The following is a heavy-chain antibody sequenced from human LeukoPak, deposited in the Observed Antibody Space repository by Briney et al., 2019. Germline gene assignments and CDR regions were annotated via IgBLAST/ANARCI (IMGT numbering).Heavy chain of an antibody. V-gene: IGHV4-34*01. CDR2: INHSGST. Sequence: SETLSLTCAVYGGSFSGYYWSWIRQPPGKGLEWIGEINHSGSTNHNPSLKSRVTISVDTSKNQFSLKLSSVTAADTAVYYCAGALRYSSPDYWGQGTLVTVSS. D-gene: IGHD6-19*01. CDR3: AGALRYSSPDY. J-gene: IGHJ4*02. CDR1: GGSFSGYY.